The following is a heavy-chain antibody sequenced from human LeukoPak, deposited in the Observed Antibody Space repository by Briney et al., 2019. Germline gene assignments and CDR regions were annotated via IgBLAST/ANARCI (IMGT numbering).Heavy chain of an antibody. Sequence: HPGGSLRLSCAASGFTFSDYAMVWVRHTPGKGLEWMAFIRFDGTNKYYADSVKDRFTISRDNSKNTLYLQMNSLRAEDTAVYYCTKRIQSAMAMGYWGQGTLVTVSS. CDR1: GFTFSDYA. D-gene: IGHD5-18*01. CDR2: IRFDGTNK. V-gene: IGHV3-30*02. CDR3: TKRIQSAMAMGY. J-gene: IGHJ4*02.